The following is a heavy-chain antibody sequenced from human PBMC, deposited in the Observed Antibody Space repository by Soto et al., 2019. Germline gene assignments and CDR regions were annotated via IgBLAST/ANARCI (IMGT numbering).Heavy chain of an antibody. CDR3: ARWNEDYVWGSYRPYYYVMDV. Sequence: SETLSLTCAVYGGSFSGYYWSWIRQPPGKGLEWIGEINHSGSTNYNPSLKSRVTISVDTSKNQFSLKLSSVTAADTAVYYCARWNEDYVWGSYRPYYYVMDVWGQGTTVTVSS. D-gene: IGHD3-16*02. CDR1: GGSFSGYY. J-gene: IGHJ6*02. CDR2: INHSGST. V-gene: IGHV4-34*01.